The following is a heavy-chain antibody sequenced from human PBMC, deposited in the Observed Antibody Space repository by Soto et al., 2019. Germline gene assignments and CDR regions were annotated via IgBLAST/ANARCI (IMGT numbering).Heavy chain of an antibody. CDR1: GGSISSYY. Sequence: SETMSLTSTVSGGSISSYYWSWIRQPAGKGLEWSGRIYTSGSTNYNPSLKSRVTMSVDTSKNQFSLKLSSVTAADTAVYYCARDQVGATDYYYYGMDVWGQGTTVTVSS. J-gene: IGHJ6*02. D-gene: IGHD1-26*01. V-gene: IGHV4-4*07. CDR2: IYTSGST. CDR3: ARDQVGATDYYYYGMDV.